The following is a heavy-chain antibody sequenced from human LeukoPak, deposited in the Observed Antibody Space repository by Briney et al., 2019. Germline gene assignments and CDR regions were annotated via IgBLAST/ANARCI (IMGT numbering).Heavy chain of an antibody. CDR3: ARTSIAVAGLYYFDY. V-gene: IGHV5-51*01. J-gene: IGHJ4*02. D-gene: IGHD6-19*01. Sequence: GESLKISCKGSGDSFTKYWIGWVRQMPGKGLEWMGIIYLGDSNTRYSPSFQGQVTISADKSINTAYLQWSSLKASDTAMYYCARTSIAVAGLYYFDYWGQGTLVTASS. CDR1: GDSFTKYW. CDR2: IYLGDSNT.